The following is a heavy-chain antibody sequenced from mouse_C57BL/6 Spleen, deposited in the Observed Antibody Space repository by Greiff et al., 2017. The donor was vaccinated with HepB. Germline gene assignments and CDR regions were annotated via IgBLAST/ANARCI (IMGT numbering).Heavy chain of an antibody. CDR2: ISDGGSYT. V-gene: IGHV5-4*01. D-gene: IGHD2-12*01. Sequence: EVRLVESGGGLVKPGGSLKLSCAASGFTFSSYAMSWVRQTPEKRLEWVATISDGGSYTYYPDNVKGRVTISRDNAKNNPYLQMSHLKSEDTAMYYCARDPYTLFAYWGQGTLVTVSA. J-gene: IGHJ3*01. CDR1: GFTFSSYA. CDR3: ARDPYTLFAY.